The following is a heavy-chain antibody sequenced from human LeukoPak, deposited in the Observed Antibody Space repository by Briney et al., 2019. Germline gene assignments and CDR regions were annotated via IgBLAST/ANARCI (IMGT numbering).Heavy chain of an antibody. CDR2: IIPLFGPA. V-gene: IGHV1-69*13. J-gene: IGHJ5*02. CDR1: VGTFSSYA. D-gene: IGHD3-22*01. CDR3: ASYYFDSSDYYLRWFDP. Sequence: ASVKVSCKASVGTFSSYAITWVRLAPGQGLEWMGGIIPLFGPANYAQKFQGRVTITADESTSTAYMELSSLRSEDTAVYYCASYYFDSSDYYLRWFDPWGQGTLVTVSS.